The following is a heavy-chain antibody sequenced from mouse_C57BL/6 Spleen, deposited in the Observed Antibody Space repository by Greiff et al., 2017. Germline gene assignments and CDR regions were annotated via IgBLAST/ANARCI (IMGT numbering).Heavy chain of an antibody. CDR2: ISDGGSYT. CDR1: GFTFSSYA. Sequence: EVQLVEPGGGLVKPGGSLKLSCAASGFTFSSYAMSWVRQTPEKRLEWVATISDGGSYTYYPDNVKGRFTISRDNAKNNLYLQMTHLKSEDTAMYYCARGRGARTGFDYWGQGTTLTVSS. V-gene: IGHV5-4*01. CDR3: ARGRGARTGFDY. J-gene: IGHJ2*01.